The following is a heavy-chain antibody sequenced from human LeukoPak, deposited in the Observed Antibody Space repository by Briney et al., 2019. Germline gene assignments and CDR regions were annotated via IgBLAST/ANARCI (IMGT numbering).Heavy chain of an antibody. CDR2: ISGSGGST. CDR1: GFTFSSYA. J-gene: IGHJ4*02. CDR3: AKQYYYDSSGYLSPYY. D-gene: IGHD3-22*01. V-gene: IGHV3-23*01. Sequence: PGGSLRLSCAASGFTFSSYAMSWVRQAPGKGLEWVSAISGSGGSTYYADSVKGRFTISRDNSKNTLYLQMNSLRAEDTAVYYCAKQYYYDSSGYLSPYYWGQGTLVTVSS.